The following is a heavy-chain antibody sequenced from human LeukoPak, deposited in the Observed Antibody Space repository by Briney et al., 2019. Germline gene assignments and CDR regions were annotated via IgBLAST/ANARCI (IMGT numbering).Heavy chain of an antibody. V-gene: IGHV1-18*01. J-gene: IGHJ3*02. CDR1: GYTFSING. CDR2: ISAYNGNT. D-gene: IGHD3-10*01. Sequence: ASVKVSCKASGYTFSINGISWVRQAPGQGLEWMGWISAYNGNTNYAQKFQGRVTMTTDTSTSTAYMELRSLRSDDTAVYYCARHKPYGSGSFDTFDIWGQGTMVTVSS. CDR3: ARHKPYGSGSFDTFDI.